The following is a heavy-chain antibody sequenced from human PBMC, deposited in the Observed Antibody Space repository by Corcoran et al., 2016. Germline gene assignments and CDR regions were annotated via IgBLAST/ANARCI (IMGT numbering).Heavy chain of an antibody. CDR1: GFTFRNYR. V-gene: IGHV3-48*02. J-gene: IGHJ4*02. D-gene: IGHD6-19*01. CDR2: ITNGGETI. CDR3: ARISSGWPDY. Sequence: EVQLVESGGGLAQPGGSLTLSCAASGFTFRNYRMDWFRQAPGKGLEWVSYITNGGETIYYAASVRGRFPISRDNANDLLYLQMNSLRDEDTAVYYCARISSGWPDYWGQGTLVTVSS.